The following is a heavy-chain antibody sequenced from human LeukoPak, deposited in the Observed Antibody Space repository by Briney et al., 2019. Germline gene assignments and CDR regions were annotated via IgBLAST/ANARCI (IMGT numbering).Heavy chain of an antibody. V-gene: IGHV3-7*01. D-gene: IGHD3-22*01. CDR2: INEDGRHK. CDR3: ARDPPHRFTMIEKDS. Sequence: PGGSLRLSCTASGFSFTTYWMAWVRQAPEKGLEWVANINEDGRHKNYLDSVKGRFTISRDNTKNSVYLQMNSLRAEDTAVYYCARDPPHRFTMIEKDSWGQGILVTVSS. J-gene: IGHJ4*02. CDR1: GFSFTTYW.